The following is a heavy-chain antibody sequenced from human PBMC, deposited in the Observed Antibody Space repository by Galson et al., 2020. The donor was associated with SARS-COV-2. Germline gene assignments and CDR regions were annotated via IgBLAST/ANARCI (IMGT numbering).Heavy chain of an antibody. Sequence: ASVKVSCKASGYTFAKFGLSWVRQAPGQGLEWMGWITTFHDITHYAQKVQGRITMTRDTSTNTAYMELRSLRSDDSAVYYCARGPTDCSGDPTCDSFDLWGQGTMVTVAS. J-gene: IGHJ3*01. V-gene: IGHV1-18*01. CDR1: GYTFAKFG. CDR3: ARGPTDCSGDPTCDSFDL. CDR2: ITTFHDIT. D-gene: IGHD2-15*01.